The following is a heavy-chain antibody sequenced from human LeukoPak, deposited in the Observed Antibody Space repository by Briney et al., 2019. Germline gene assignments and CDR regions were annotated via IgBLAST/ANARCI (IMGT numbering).Heavy chain of an antibody. CDR1: GYSISSGYY. J-gene: IGHJ4*02. D-gene: IGHD3-10*01. Sequence: TSETLSLTCTVSGYSISSGYYWGWIRPPPGKGLEWIGSIYHSGSTYYNPSLKSRVTISVDTSKNQFSLKLSSVTAADTAVYYCAKRGPYYYGSGSYYKGAQYYFDSWGQGPLVTVSS. V-gene: IGHV4-38-2*02. CDR2: IYHSGST. CDR3: AKRGPYYYGSGSYYKGAQYYFDS.